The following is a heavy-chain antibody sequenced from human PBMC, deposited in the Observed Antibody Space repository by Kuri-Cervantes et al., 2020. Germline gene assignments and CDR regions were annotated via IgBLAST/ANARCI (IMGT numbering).Heavy chain of an antibody. V-gene: IGHV4-31*01. CDR3: AKTSGGGLGYSLYYGMDV. J-gene: IGHJ6*02. Sequence: SCTVSGVPISSGGYYWSWIRQHPGKGLEWIGYIYYSGSTYYNPSLKSLVTISVDTSKNQFSLKLSSVTAADTAVYYCAKTSGGGLGYSLYYGMDVWGQGTTVTVSS. CDR1: GVPISSGGYY. CDR2: IYYSGST. D-gene: IGHD2-15*01.